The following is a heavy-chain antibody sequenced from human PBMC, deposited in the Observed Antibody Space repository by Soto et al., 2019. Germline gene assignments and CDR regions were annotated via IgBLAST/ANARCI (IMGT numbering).Heavy chain of an antibody. CDR1: GFPFRSYA. V-gene: IGHV3-23*01. CDR2: ISGSGGST. J-gene: IGHJ4*02. D-gene: IGHD6-6*01. Sequence: PGVSLRLSCAASGFPFRSYAMGWVRQAPGKGLEWVSAISGSGGSTYYADSVKGRFTISGDNSKNTLYLQMNSLRAEDTAVYYCAKDRARIIAARSFDYWGQGTQVTVSS. CDR3: AKDRARIIAARSFDY.